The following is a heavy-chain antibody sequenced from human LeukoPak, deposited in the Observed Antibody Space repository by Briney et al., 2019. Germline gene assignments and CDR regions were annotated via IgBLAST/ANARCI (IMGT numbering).Heavy chain of an antibody. Sequence: RSLRLSCAASGFTFSSYAMSWVRQAPGKGLEWVSAISGSGGSTYYADSVKGRFTISRDNSKNTLYLQMNGLRAEDTAVYYCATDGGLLWFGELRHWGQGTLVTVSS. V-gene: IGHV3-23*01. D-gene: IGHD3-10*01. CDR2: ISGSGGST. J-gene: IGHJ4*02. CDR1: GFTFSSYA. CDR3: ATDGGLLWFGELRH.